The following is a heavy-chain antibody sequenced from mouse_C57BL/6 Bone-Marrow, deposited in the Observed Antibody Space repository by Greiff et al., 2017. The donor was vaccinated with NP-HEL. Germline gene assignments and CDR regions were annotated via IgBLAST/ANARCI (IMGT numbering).Heavy chain of an antibody. V-gene: IGHV5-4*01. CDR3: ARAGVFAY. J-gene: IGHJ3*01. CDR1: GFTFSSYA. CDR2: ISDGGSYT. Sequence: EVQGLESGGGLVKPGGSLTLTCAASGFTFSSYAMSWVRQTPEKRLEWVATISDGGSYTYYPDNVKGRFTISRDTAKNNLYLQMSHLKSEDTAMCYCARAGVFAYWGQGTLVTVSA.